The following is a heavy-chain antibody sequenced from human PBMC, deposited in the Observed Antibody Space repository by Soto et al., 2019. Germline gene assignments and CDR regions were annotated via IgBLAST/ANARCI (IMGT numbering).Heavy chain of an antibody. CDR3: KAHYSDSSGSFFAY. V-gene: IGHV4-59*01. CDR1: GGSISSDY. CDR2: IYYTGGT. J-gene: IGHJ4*02. D-gene: IGHD3-22*01. Sequence: SETLSLTCTVSGGSISSDYWSWIRQSPGKGLEWIGFIYYTGGTSYNPSLKGRFTISRDNAKNSLYLKMTSLRAQDTPLFYCKAHYSDSSGSFFAYWAQGTMVTVSS.